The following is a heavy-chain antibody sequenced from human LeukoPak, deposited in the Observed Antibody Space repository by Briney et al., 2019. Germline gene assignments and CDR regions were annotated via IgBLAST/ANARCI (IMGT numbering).Heavy chain of an antibody. CDR3: AKGRSAFGVVGYY. D-gene: IGHD3-3*01. J-gene: IGHJ4*02. CDR2: ISGSGGST. V-gene: IGHV3-23*01. Sequence: GGSLRLSCAASGFTFSSYAMSWVRQAPGKGLEWVSAISGSGGSTYYADSVKGRFTISRDNSKNTLYLQMSSLRAEDTAVYYCAKGRSAFGVVGYYWGQGTLATVSS. CDR1: GFTFSSYA.